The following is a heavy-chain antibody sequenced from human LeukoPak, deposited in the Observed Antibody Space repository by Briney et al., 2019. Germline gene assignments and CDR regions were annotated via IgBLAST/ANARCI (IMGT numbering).Heavy chain of an antibody. Sequence: GGSLRLSCAASGFTFSSYSMNWVRQAPGKGLEWFSYISSSSSTIYYADSVKGRFTISRDNAKNSLYLQMNSLRAEDTAVYYCAREGVVVITEYYFDYWGQGTLVTVSS. V-gene: IGHV3-48*04. J-gene: IGHJ4*02. D-gene: IGHD3-22*01. CDR1: GFTFSSYS. CDR3: AREGVVVITEYYFDY. CDR2: ISSSSSTI.